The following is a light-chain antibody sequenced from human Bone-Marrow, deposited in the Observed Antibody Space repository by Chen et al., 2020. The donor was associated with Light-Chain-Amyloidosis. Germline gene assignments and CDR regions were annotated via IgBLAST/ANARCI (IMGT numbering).Light chain of an antibody. CDR2: EVT. V-gene: IGLV2-14*01. Sequence: QSSLTQPGSVSGSPGQSITISCTGTSSDVGGDNHVSCYQQHPDKAPKLMIYEVTNRPSWVPDRFSGSKSDNTASLTISGLQTEDEADYFCSSYTITNTLVFGSGTRVTVL. CDR1: SSDVGGDNH. CDR3: SSYTITNTLV. J-gene: IGLJ1*01.